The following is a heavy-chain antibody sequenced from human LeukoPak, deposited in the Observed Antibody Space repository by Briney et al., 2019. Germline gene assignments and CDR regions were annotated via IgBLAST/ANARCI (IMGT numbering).Heavy chain of an antibody. Sequence: TSETLSLTCTVSGGSISSYYWSWIRQPPGKGLEWIGYISYSGSTNYNPSLKSRVTIAVDTSKSQFSLKLSSVTAADTAVYYCARHMPTTRSLDSWGQGTLVTVSS. D-gene: IGHD4/OR15-4a*01. CDR2: ISYSGST. V-gene: IGHV4-59*08. J-gene: IGHJ4*02. CDR3: ARHMPTTRSLDS. CDR1: GGSISSYY.